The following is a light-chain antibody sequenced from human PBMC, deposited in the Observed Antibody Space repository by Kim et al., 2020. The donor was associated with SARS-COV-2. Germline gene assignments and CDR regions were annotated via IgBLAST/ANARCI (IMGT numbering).Light chain of an antibody. CDR1: HSISSW. CDR3: QQYNSHPLT. Sequence: AAEGDSVTCTSRASHSISSWFSWQQQTPETATKLLIDTASRLESGLQSRISGSGSATVFTIIISRQQPDDVVSYCYQQYNSHPLTFGQGTKVDIK. CDR2: TAS. V-gene: IGKV1-5*03. J-gene: IGKJ1*01.